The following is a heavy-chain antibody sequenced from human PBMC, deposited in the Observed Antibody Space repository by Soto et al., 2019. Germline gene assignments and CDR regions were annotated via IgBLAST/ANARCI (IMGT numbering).Heavy chain of an antibody. CDR3: STDQEYSSGWLLFDY. Sequence: EVQLVESGGGLVKPGGSLRLSCAASGFTFSNAWMNWVRQAPGKGLEWVGRIKSKTDGGTADYAAPVKGRFTISRDDSKNTVYLQMHSLKTEDTAVYYCSTDQEYSSGWLLFDYWGQGTLVTVSS. J-gene: IGHJ4*02. V-gene: IGHV3-15*07. CDR2: IKSKTDGGTA. D-gene: IGHD6-19*01. CDR1: GFTFSNAW.